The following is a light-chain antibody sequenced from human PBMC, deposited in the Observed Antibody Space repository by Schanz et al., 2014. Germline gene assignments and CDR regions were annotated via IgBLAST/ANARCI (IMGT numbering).Light chain of an antibody. CDR1: QSVSSN. CDR2: GAS. V-gene: IGKV3D-15*01. Sequence: ETVMTQSPGTLSVSPGERATLSCRASQSVSSNLAWYQQKRGQAPRLLIYGASTRATGIPDRFSGSGSGTDFTLTISSLQSEDFAVYYCQQRSNWLWTFGQGTKVEIK. CDR3: QQRSNWLWT. J-gene: IGKJ1*01.